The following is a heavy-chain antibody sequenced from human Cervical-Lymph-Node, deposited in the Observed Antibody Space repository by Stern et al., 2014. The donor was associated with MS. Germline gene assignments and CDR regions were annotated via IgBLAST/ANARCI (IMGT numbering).Heavy chain of an antibody. CDR1: GASISSHY. J-gene: IGHJ6*02. CDR3: ARDLLREYGMDV. D-gene: IGHD2-15*01. V-gene: IGHV4-59*11. CDR2: LFYSGSP. Sequence: QVQLQESGPGLVKPSETLSLTCTVSGASISSHYWSWIRQSPGKGLAWIGYLFYSGSPNYNPSLKSRVTISADTSKNQLSLKLTSVTAADTAVYYCARDLLREYGMDVWGQGTTVLVSS.